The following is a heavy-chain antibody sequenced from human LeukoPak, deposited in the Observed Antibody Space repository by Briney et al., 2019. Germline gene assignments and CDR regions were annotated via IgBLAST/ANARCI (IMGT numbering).Heavy chain of an antibody. V-gene: IGHV3-13*01. Sequence: GGSLRLSCAASGFTFSSYDMHWVRQATGKGLEWVSAIGTAGDTYYPGSVKGRFTISRENAKNSLYLQMNSLRAGDTAVYYCARGLYGSGSYNYYYGMDVWGQGTTVTVSS. CDR3: ARGLYGSGSYNYYYGMDV. J-gene: IGHJ6*02. D-gene: IGHD3-10*01. CDR1: GFTFSSYD. CDR2: IGTAGDT.